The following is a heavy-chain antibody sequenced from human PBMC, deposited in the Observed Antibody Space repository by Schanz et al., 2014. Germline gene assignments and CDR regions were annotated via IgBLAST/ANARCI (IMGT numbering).Heavy chain of an antibody. V-gene: IGHV1-2*02. CDR3: ARVTTGYDS. Sequence: QVQLVQSGAEVKKPGSSMKVSCKASGGTFSTYPINWVRQAPGQGLEWLGWINPNSGATSSAQKFQGRVTMTRDTSSSTVYMQLSSLTSDDTAIYYCARVTTGYDSWGQGTLVTVSS. CDR1: GGTFSTYP. D-gene: IGHD5-12*01. CDR2: INPNSGAT. J-gene: IGHJ4*02.